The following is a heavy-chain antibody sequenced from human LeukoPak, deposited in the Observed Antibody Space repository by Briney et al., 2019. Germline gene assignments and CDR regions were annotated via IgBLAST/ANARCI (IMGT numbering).Heavy chain of an antibody. CDR2: MWYDGDNP. CDR1: GFSVSSFG. Sequence: GGSLRLSCAASGFSVSSFGMHWVRQAPGKGLEWVAVMWYDGDNPYYADSVKGRFTISRDDSENTVSLQMDSLRVEDTAIYYCARDHEGALATCSFEYWGQGIRVTVSS. D-gene: IGHD1-26*01. V-gene: IGHV3-33*01. CDR3: ARDHEGALATCSFEY. J-gene: IGHJ4*02.